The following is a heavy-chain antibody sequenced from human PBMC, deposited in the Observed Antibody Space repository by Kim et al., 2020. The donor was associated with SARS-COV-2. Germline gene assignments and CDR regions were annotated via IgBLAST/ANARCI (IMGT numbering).Heavy chain of an antibody. CDR3: ARGVGAYCGGDCYS. V-gene: IGHV4-59*01. Sequence: SETLSLTCTVSGGSISSYYWSWIRQPPGKGLEWIGYIYYSGSTNYNPSLKSRVTISVDTSKNQFSLKLSSVTAADTAVYYCARGVGAYCGGDCYSWGQGTLVTVSS. CDR1: GGSISSYY. D-gene: IGHD2-21*02. CDR2: IYYSGST. J-gene: IGHJ4*02.